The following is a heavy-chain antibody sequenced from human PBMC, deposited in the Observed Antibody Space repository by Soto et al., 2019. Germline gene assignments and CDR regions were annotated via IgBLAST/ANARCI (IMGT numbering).Heavy chain of an antibody. D-gene: IGHD6-13*01. CDR1: GFTFSRYG. J-gene: IGHJ6*03. Sequence: QVQLVESGGGVVQPGRSLRLSCASSGFTFSRYGMHWVRQAPGKGLEWVGVIWFDGSSQFYADSVKGRFTFSRDNSKNKLYLQMNSLRAEDTAVYYCARDSLQQLGPTYAYYYMDVWGKGTTVTVSS. V-gene: IGHV3-33*01. CDR3: ARDSLQQLGPTYAYYYMDV. CDR2: IWFDGSSQ.